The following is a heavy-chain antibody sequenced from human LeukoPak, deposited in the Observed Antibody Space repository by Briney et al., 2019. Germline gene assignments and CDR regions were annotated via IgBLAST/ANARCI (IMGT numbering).Heavy chain of an antibody. D-gene: IGHD5/OR15-5a*01. CDR1: GFTVSDNY. CDR3: ASGSRFDY. CDR2: IYSGGSI. J-gene: IGHJ4*02. Sequence: PGGSLRLSCAASGFTVSDNYMSWVRQAPGKGLEWVPVIYSGGSIYYADSVKGRFTISRHNSKNTLYLQMNSLRTEDTAVYYCASGSRFDYWGQGTLVTVSS. V-gene: IGHV3-53*04.